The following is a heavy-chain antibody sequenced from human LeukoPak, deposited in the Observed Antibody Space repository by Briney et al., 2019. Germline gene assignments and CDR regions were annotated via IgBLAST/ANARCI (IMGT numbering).Heavy chain of an antibody. V-gene: IGHV3-30*04. CDR1: GFTFSTYT. J-gene: IGHJ3*02. Sequence: PGRSLRLSCAASGFTFSTYTIHWVRQTPGKVLEWVAVISYDGSNKYYADSVKGRFTISRDNAKNTLYLQMNSLRAEDTAVYYCARRSAAKDAFDIWGQGTKVTVSS. CDR3: ARRSAAKDAFDI. CDR2: ISYDGSNK. D-gene: IGHD6-25*01.